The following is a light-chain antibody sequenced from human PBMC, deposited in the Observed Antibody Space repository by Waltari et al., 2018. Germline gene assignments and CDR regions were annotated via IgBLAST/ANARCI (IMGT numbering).Light chain of an antibody. CDR3: AAWDDSVIVV. Sequence: QSVLTQPPSASGTPGQRVTISCSGSSSNIGHNNVNWYQQLPGTAPKLLVYNTNQRPSGVPDRFSGSKSGTSASLAISGLQSEDEAHYYCAAWDDSVIVVFGGGTKLTVL. J-gene: IGLJ2*01. V-gene: IGLV1-44*01. CDR2: NTN. CDR1: SSNIGHNN.